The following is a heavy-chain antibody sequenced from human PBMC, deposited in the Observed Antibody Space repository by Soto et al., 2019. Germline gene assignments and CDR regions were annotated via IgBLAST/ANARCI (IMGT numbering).Heavy chain of an antibody. Sequence: PSETLSLTCTFSGGSIRNYYWSLIRQPPGKGLEWIGYIYYSGSTNYNPSLKSRVTISVDTSKNQFSLKLSSVTAADTAVYYCARARSYVMYGYYFDYWGQGTLVTVSS. D-gene: IGHD1-26*01. CDR3: ARARSYVMYGYYFDY. V-gene: IGHV4-59*08. CDR1: GGSIRNYY. J-gene: IGHJ4*02. CDR2: IYYSGST.